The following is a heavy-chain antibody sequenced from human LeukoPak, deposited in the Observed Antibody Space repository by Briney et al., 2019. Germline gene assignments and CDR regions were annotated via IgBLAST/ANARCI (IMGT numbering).Heavy chain of an antibody. D-gene: IGHD2-15*01. CDR2: IYDTGNT. CDR1: GGSISSYY. CDR3: ARHVSRYCSGGNCYSGRFDY. J-gene: IGHJ4*02. V-gene: IGHV4-59*08. Sequence: PSETLSLTCTVSGGSISSYYWSWIRQPPGMGLEWIAYIYDTGNTRYNPSLQSRVTMSVDTSKNQFSLKLRSVTAADTAVYYCARHVSRYCSGGNCYSGRFDYWGQGILVTVSS.